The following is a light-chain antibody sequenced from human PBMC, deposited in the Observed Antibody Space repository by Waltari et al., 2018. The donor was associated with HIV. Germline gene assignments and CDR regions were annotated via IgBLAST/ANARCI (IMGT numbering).Light chain of an antibody. J-gene: IGKJ4*01. V-gene: IGKV3-15*01. CDR2: GAS. CDR1: QSVGGK. CDR3: QQYNNWPPVT. Sequence: ELVMTQSPATLSVSPGEKTSLSCRASQSVGGKLAWYQQKPGQAPRLLIYGASTRATGIPARFSGSGSGTEFTLTISSLQSEDSGVYYCQQYNNWPPVTFGGGTKVEIK.